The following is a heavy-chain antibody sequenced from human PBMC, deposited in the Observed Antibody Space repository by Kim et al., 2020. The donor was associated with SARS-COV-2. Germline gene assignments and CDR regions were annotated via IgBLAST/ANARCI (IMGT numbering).Heavy chain of an antibody. Sequence: GGSLRLSCAASGLAVSGSHMSWVRQAPGKGLEWVSILYSDYSTHYAESVKGRFTISRENSKNTLYLQVNSLRAEDTAVYYCADKREYSSHHWGQGNLVTV. CDR2: LYSDYST. V-gene: IGHV3-66*01. CDR1: GLAVSGSH. D-gene: IGHD4-4*01. J-gene: IGHJ5*02. CDR3: ADKREYSSHH.